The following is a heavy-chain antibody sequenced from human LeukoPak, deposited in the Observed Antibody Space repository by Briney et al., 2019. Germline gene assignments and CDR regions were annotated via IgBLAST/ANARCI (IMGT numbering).Heavy chain of an antibody. CDR3: ARRTVTTEIDY. CDR2: IYYSGST. D-gene: IGHD4-17*01. Sequence: SETLSLTCTVSGGSISSYYWRWIRQPPGKGLEGIGYIYYSGSTNYNPSLKSRVTISVDTSKNQFSLKLSSVTAADTAVYYCARRTVTTEIDYWGQGTLVTGSS. CDR1: GGSISSYY. J-gene: IGHJ4*02. V-gene: IGHV4-59*01.